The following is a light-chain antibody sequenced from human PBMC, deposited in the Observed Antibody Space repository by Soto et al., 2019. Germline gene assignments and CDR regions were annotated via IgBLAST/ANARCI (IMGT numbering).Light chain of an antibody. V-gene: IGLV2-14*01. Sequence: QYALPQPASVSVSPGQSITISCTGTSSDVGGYNYVSWYQQHPGKAPKLMIYDVSNRPSGVSNRFSGSKSGNTASLTISGLQAEDEADYYCSSYTSISTLVVFGGGTKLTVL. CDR3: SSYTSISTLVV. J-gene: IGLJ2*01. CDR1: SSDVGGYNY. CDR2: DVS.